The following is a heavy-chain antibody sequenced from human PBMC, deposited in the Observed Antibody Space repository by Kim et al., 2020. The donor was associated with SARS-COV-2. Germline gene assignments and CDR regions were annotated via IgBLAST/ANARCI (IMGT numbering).Heavy chain of an antibody. D-gene: IGHD3-10*01. CDR3: AREGSGSYNWFDP. Sequence: YSQNLKGRGPITRDTSTSTSYRELSSLTSKDTAVYYCAREGSGSYNWFDPWGQGTLVTVSS. V-gene: IGHV1-3*01. J-gene: IGHJ5*02.